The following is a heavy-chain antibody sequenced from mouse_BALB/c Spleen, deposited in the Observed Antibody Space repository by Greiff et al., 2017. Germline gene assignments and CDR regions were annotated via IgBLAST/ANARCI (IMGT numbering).Heavy chain of an antibody. D-gene: IGHD2-14*01. CDR1: GFTFSSYA. Sequence: EVQLVESGGGLVKPGGSLKLSCAASGFTFSSYAMSWVRQTPEKRLEWVASISSGGSTYYPDSVKGRFTISRDNARNILYLQMSSLRSEDTAMYYCARWDRYDAWFAYWGQGTLVTVSA. J-gene: IGHJ3*01. CDR2: ISSGGST. V-gene: IGHV5-6-5*01. CDR3: ARWDRYDAWFAY.